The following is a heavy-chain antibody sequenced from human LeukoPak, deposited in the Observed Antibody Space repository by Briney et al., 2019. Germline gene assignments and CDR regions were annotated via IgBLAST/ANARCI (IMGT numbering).Heavy chain of an antibody. Sequence: SETLSLTCSVSGGSVSSYYWIWIRQPPGKGLEWIGYVYYTGSTNYNPSLKSRVTMFEDKSKNQFSLRLYSVTVADTAVYYCARHFAYSSSCYFDDWGQGSLVTVSS. CDR1: GGSVSSYY. D-gene: IGHD6-6*01. V-gene: IGHV4-59*08. J-gene: IGHJ4*02. CDR2: VYYTGST. CDR3: ARHFAYSSSCYFDD.